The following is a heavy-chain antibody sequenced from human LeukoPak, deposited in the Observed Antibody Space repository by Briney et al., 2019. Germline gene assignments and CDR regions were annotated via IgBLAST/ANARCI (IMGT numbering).Heavy chain of an antibody. V-gene: IGHV3-30*02. J-gene: IGHJ4*02. CDR3: ARGETTVTVGPTDY. CDR2: IRYDGSNK. Sequence: PGGSLRLSCAASGFTFSSYGMHWVRQAPGKGLERVAFIRYDGSNKYYADSVKGRFTISRDNSKNTLYLQMNSLRAEDTAVYYCARGETTVTVGPTDYWGQGTLVTVSS. CDR1: GFTFSSYG. D-gene: IGHD4-17*01.